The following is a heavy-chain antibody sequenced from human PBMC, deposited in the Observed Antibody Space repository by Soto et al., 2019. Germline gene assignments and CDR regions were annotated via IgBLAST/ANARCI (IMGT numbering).Heavy chain of an antibody. D-gene: IGHD3-22*01. Sequence: ASVKVSCKASGYTFTSYAMHWVRQAPGQRLEWMGWINAGNGNTKYSQKFQGRVTITRDTSASTAYMELSSLRSEDTAVYYCARGTYCYDSSGYALGYWGQGTLVTVSS. CDR3: ARGTYCYDSSGYALGY. CDR2: INAGNGNT. J-gene: IGHJ4*02. CDR1: GYTFTSYA. V-gene: IGHV1-3*01.